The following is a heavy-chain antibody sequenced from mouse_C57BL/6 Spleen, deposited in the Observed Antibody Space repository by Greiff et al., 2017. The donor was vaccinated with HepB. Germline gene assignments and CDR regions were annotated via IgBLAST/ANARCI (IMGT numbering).Heavy chain of an antibody. CDR2: INPNNGGT. CDR3: VRALYFDV. CDR1: GHTFTDYY. D-gene: IGHD6-1*01. V-gene: IGHV1-26*01. J-gene: IGHJ1*03. Sequence: EVQLQQSGPELVKPGASVKISCKASGHTFTDYYMNWVKQSHGKSLEWIGDINPNNGGTSYNQKFKGKATLTVDKSSSTAYMELRSLTSEDSAVYYCVRALYFDVWGTGTTVTVSS.